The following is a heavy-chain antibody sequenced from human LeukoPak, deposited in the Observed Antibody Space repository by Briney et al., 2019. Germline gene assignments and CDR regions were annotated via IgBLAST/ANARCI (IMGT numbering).Heavy chain of an antibody. J-gene: IGHJ4*02. CDR2: IRYDGSNK. D-gene: IGHD3-9*01. V-gene: IGHV3-30*02. CDR3: ARRAFNYYDILT. CDR1: GFTFSSYG. Sequence: GGSLRLSCAASGFTFSSYGMHWVRQAPGKGLEWVAFIRYDGSNKYYADSVKGRFTISRDNSKNTLYLQMNSLRAEDTAVYYCARRAFNYYDILTGDQGTLVTVSS.